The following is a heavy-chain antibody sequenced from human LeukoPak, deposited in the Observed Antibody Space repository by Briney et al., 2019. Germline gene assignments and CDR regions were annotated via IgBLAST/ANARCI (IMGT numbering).Heavy chain of an antibody. CDR2: ISGSASTI. V-gene: IGHV3-11*01. D-gene: IGHD6-13*01. CDR1: GFTFSDYY. Sequence: PGGSLRLSCAVSGFTFSDYYMSWIRQAPGKGLEWISYISGSASTIYYADSVKGRFTISRDNAKNSLYLQMNSLRAEDTAVYYCARDGAASGTGFFYWGQGTLVTVSS. CDR3: ARDGAASGTGFFY. J-gene: IGHJ4*02.